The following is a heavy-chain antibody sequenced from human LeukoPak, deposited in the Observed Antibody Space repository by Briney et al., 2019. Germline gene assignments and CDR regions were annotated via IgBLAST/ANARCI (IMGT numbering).Heavy chain of an antibody. CDR1: GFTFDDYG. Sequence: GGSLRLSCAASGFTFDDYGMSWVRQAPGKGLEWVANIKQDGGEKYYVDSVKGRFTISRDNAKNSLYLQMNSLRAEDTAVYYCARMKNVLMVYAIGAAFDIWGQGTMVTVSS. CDR2: IKQDGGEK. D-gene: IGHD2-8*01. V-gene: IGHV3-7*01. CDR3: ARMKNVLMVYAIGAAFDI. J-gene: IGHJ3*02.